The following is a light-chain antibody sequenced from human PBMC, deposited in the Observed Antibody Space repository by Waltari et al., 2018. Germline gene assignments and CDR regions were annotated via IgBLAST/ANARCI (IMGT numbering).Light chain of an antibody. CDR2: KDT. Sequence: YDLTQPFSVSVSTGQTATINCSGDVLAEKYVRWFQQKPGQAPTLILYKDTERPSGIPERFSGSSSGSTVTLTIRGALLEDEADYHCHAAADNNWFFGGGTKLTVL. CDR1: VLAEKY. CDR3: HAAADNNWF. V-gene: IGLV3-27*01. J-gene: IGLJ2*01.